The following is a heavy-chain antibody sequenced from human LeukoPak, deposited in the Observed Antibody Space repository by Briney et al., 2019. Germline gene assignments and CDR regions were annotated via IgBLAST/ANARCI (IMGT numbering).Heavy chain of an antibody. CDR1: GFTFSSYG. V-gene: IGHV3-33*01. D-gene: IGHD3-10*01. Sequence: PGGSLRLSCAASGFTFSSYGMHWVRQAPGKGLEWVAVIWYDGSNKYYADSVKGRFTISRDNSKNTLYLQMNSLRAEDTAVYYCARDHKVRGVIIPTYWGQGTLVTVSS. J-gene: IGHJ4*02. CDR2: IWYDGSNK. CDR3: ARDHKVRGVIIPTY.